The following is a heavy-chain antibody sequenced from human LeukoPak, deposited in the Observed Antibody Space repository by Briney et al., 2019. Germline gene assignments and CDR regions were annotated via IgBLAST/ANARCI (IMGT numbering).Heavy chain of an antibody. Sequence: GGSLRLSCAASGFTFSTYWMHWVRQAPGKGLVWVSRIDHDGINTYYADSVKGRFSISRDNAKNSVYLQMNSLRAEDTAVYYCARDRYFSYWGQGTLVTVSS. CDR2: IDHDGINT. D-gene: IGHD3-9*01. CDR3: ARDRYFSY. CDR1: GFTFSTYW. V-gene: IGHV3-74*01. J-gene: IGHJ4*02.